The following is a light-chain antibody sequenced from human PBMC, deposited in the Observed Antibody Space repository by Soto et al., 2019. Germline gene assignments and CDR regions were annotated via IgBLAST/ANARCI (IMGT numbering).Light chain of an antibody. CDR2: RAS. V-gene: IGKV1-5*03. J-gene: IGKJ1*01. Sequence: DIQMTQSPSTLSASVGDRVIITCRASQSISSWLAWYQQKPWKAPDVLIYRASTLKTGVPSRFSGSGSGTEFTLTISSLQPDDFATYYCQQYDRASWTFGPGTKVELK. CDR1: QSISSW. CDR3: QQYDRASWT.